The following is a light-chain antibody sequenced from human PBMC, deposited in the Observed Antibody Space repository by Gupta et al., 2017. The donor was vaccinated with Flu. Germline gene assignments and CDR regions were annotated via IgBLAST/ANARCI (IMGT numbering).Light chain of an antibody. J-gene: IGKJ4*01. CDR1: QDISNS. CDR2: DGS. CDR3: CQQYNHALT. V-gene: IGKV1-33*01. Sequence: DSQMTQSPSSLSASVGDRVTITCQASQDISNSLNSYQQKPGNAPKLLLYDGSTLEKAVLSRFSRSSSSGAFTFTIISRLPADDATYYFCQQYNHALTFGGGTKVEIK.